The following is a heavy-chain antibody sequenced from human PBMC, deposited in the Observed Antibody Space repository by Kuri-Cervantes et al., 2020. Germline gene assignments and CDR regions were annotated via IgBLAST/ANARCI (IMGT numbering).Heavy chain of an antibody. CDR3: AKLTRFAEDPFDY. CDR2: IYSGGST. Sequence: GKSLQISCTASGFTFGDSAMSWFRKAPGQGLEWVSVIYSGGSTYYADSVKGRFTIPRDNPKNTLYLQMNSLRAEATAVYYFAKLTRFAEDPFDYWGQGTLVTVSS. D-gene: IGHD4-23*01. V-gene: IGHV3-66*01. CDR1: GFTFGDSA. J-gene: IGHJ4*02.